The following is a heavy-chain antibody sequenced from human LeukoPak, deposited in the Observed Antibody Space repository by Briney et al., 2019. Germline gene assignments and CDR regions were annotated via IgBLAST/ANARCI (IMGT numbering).Heavy chain of an antibody. CDR2: ISSSSSYI. V-gene: IGHV3-21*01. CDR3: AASEGTGEINDAFDV. Sequence: GGSLRLSCAASGFTFSSYSMNWVRQAPGKGLEWVSSISSSSSYIYYADSVKGRFTISRDNAKNSLYLQMNSLRAEDTAVYYCAASEGTGEINDAFDVWGQGTMVTVSS. D-gene: IGHD7-27*01. J-gene: IGHJ3*01. CDR1: GFTFSSYS.